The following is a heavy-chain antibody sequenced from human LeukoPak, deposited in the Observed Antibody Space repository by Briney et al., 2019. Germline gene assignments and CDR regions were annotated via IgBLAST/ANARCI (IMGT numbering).Heavy chain of an antibody. CDR3: ARGSYRNARDYYYGMDV. J-gene: IGHJ6*02. CDR2: ISSSSTI. D-gene: IGHD1-26*01. V-gene: IGHV3-48*02. CDR1: GFTFSSYA. Sequence: GGSLRLSCAASGFTFSSYAMSWVRQAPGKGLEWVSYISSSSTIYYADSVKGRFTISRDNAKNSLYLQMNSLRDEDTAVYYCARGSYRNARDYYYGMDVWGQGTTVTVSS.